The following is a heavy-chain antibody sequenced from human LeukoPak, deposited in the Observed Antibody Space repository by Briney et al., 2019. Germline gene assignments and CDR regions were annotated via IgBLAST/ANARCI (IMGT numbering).Heavy chain of an antibody. CDR2: ISWNSDSI. CDR1: GFTFDDYA. Sequence: GRSLRLSCAASGFTFDDYAMHWVRQAPGKGLEWVSGISWNSDSIGYADSVKGRFTISRDNAKTSLYLQMNSLRAEDTALYYCAKDLGPGSMATSPGFDYWGQGTLVTVSS. V-gene: IGHV3-9*01. J-gene: IGHJ4*02. D-gene: IGHD5-24*01. CDR3: AKDLGPGSMATSPGFDY.